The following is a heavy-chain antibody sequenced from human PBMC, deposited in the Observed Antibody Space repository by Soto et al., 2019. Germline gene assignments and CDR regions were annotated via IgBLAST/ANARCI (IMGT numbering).Heavy chain of an antibody. CDR1: GFTFSSCG. D-gene: IGHD3-3*01. J-gene: IGHJ6*02. CDR3: ARDYDFWSVYYYYYGMDV. Sequence: PGGSLRLSCAASGFTFSSCGMHWVRQAPGKGLEWGAVIWYDGSNKYYADSVKGRFTISRDNSKNTLYLQMNSLRAEDTAVYYCARDYDFWSVYYYYYGMDVWGQGTTVTVSS. V-gene: IGHV3-33*01. CDR2: IWYDGSNK.